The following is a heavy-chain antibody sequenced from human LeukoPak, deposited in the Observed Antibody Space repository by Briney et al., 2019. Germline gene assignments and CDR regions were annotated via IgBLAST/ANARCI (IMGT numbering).Heavy chain of an antibody. J-gene: IGHJ5*02. D-gene: IGHD3-10*01. Sequence: ETLSLTCTVSGASVTSGGFYWGWLRQSPGKGLQWIATVYYTGSTHYNPSLKSRVTISIDTSKNQFSLNLRSLIAADTAVYYCARHSGSGSLSRPFDPWGRGTLVTVSS. CDR3: ARHSGSGSLSRPFDP. CDR2: VYYTGST. CDR1: GASVTSGGFY. V-gene: IGHV4-39*01.